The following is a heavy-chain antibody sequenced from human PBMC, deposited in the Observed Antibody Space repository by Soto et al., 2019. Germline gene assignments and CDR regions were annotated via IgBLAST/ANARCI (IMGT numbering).Heavy chain of an antibody. Sequence: PSETLSLTCAVSGGSFSGYYWGWVRQPPGKGLEWAGEINYSGSTNYNPSLKRRVTISVDTSKNQVSLKVTSVTAADTAMYYCARRNYFYALDVWGQGTTVTVSS. V-gene: IGHV4-34*01. J-gene: IGHJ6*02. CDR2: INYSGST. CDR3: ARRNYFYALDV. CDR1: GGSFSGYY.